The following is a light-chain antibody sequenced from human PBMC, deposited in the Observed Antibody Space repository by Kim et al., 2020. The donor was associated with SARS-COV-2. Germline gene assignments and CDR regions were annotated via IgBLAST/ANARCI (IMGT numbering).Light chain of an antibody. J-gene: IGLJ3*02. V-gene: IGLV3-19*01. CDR3: NSRDTSGNHVV. Sequence: SSDLTQDPAVSVALGQTVRITCQGDSLRSYYVSWYQQKPGQAPVLVIYGKNNRPSGIPDRFSGSSSGNTASLTITGAQAEDEADYYCNSRDTSGNHVVFGGGTQLTVL. CDR1: SLRSYY. CDR2: GKN.